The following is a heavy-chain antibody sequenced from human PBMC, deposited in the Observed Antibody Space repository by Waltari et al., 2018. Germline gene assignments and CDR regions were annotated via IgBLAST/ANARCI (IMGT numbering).Heavy chain of an antibody. D-gene: IGHD5-12*01. CDR3: ATAYSGYKQRAYFDY. CDR1: GYTLTELS. Sequence: PCKVSGYTLTELSMHWVRQAPGKGLEWMGGFDPEDGETIYAQKFQGRVTMTEDTSTDTAYMELSSLRSEDTAVYYCATAYSGYKQRAYFDYWGQGTLVTVSS. V-gene: IGHV1-24*01. CDR2: FDPEDGET. J-gene: IGHJ4*02.